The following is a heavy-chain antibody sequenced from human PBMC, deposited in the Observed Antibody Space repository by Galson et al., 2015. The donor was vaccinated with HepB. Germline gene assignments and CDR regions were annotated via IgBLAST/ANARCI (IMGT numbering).Heavy chain of an antibody. CDR2: ISGSGGST. Sequence: SLRLSCAASGFTFSSYAMSWVRQAPGKGLEWVSAISGSGGSTYYADSVKGRFTISRDNSKNTLHLQMNSLRAEDTAVYYCAKRWSSSWYTGDAFDIWGQGTMVTVSS. V-gene: IGHV3-23*01. CDR3: AKRWSSSWYTGDAFDI. D-gene: IGHD6-13*01. J-gene: IGHJ3*02. CDR1: GFTFSSYA.